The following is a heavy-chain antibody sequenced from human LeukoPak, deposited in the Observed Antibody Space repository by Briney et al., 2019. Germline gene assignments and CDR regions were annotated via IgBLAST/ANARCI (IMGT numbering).Heavy chain of an antibody. V-gene: IGHV3-7*01. Sequence: PGGSLRLSCAASGFTFRGYQMTWVRQAPGKGLEWVGNINEDGSQRHYVDPVKGRFTISRDNAENSLFLQMNSLRAEDTAVYYCVSGNDPDYVWGTYRLDAFDIWGEGTMVIVSS. D-gene: IGHD3-16*02. CDR2: INEDGSQR. CDR3: VSGNDPDYVWGTYRLDAFDI. J-gene: IGHJ3*02. CDR1: GFTFRGYQ.